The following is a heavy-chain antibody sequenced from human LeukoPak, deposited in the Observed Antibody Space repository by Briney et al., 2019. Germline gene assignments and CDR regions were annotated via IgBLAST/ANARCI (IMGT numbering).Heavy chain of an antibody. CDR1: GGSISSGDYY. Sequence: PSQTLSLTCTVSGGSISSGDYYWSWIRQPPGKGLEWIGYIYYSGSTYYNPSLKSRVTISVDTSKNQFSLKLSSVTAADTAVYYCASTFGRGGSSGPIWFDPWGQGTLVTVSS. D-gene: IGHD6-19*01. V-gene: IGHV4-30-4*01. J-gene: IGHJ5*02. CDR2: IYYSGST. CDR3: ASTFGRGGSSGPIWFDP.